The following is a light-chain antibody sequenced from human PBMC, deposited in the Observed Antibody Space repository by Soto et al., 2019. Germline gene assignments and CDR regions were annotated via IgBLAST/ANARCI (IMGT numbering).Light chain of an antibody. CDR1: SSDVGGYDF. CDR3: SSYTSSGGWV. V-gene: IGLV2-14*01. Sequence: QSALTQPASVSGSPGQSITISCTGTSSDVGGYDFVSWYQHHPGKAPKLMIYAVIYRPSGVSNRFSGSKSDNTASLTISGLQAEDEADYYCSSYTSSGGWVFGGGTKLTVL. J-gene: IGLJ3*02. CDR2: AVI.